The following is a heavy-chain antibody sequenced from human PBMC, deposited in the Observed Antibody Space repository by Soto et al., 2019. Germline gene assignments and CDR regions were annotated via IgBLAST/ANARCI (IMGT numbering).Heavy chain of an antibody. V-gene: IGHV1-69*05. CDR2: IIPIFGTA. CDR3: ARESLETKSYSAMDV. J-gene: IGHJ6*02. Sequence: ASVKVSCKASGGTFSSYAISWVRQAPGQGLEWMGGIIPIFGTANYAQKFQGRVTMTRDTSTSTVYMELSSLRSEDTAVYYCARESLETKSYSAMDVWGQGTTVTVSS. CDR1: GGTFSSYA. D-gene: IGHD6-13*01.